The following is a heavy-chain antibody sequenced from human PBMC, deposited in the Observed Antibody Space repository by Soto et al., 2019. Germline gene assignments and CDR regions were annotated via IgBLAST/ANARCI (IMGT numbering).Heavy chain of an antibody. D-gene: IGHD3-10*01. CDR2: ISGSGGST. Sequence: EVQLLESGGGLVQPGGSLRLSCAASGFTFSSYAMSWVRQAPGKGLEWVSAISGSGGSTYYADSVKGRFTISRDNSKNMLYLQMNSLRAEDTAVYYCAKDRGELWFGESFGYWGQGTLVTVSS. CDR3: AKDRGELWFGESFGY. CDR1: GFTFSSYA. J-gene: IGHJ4*02. V-gene: IGHV3-23*01.